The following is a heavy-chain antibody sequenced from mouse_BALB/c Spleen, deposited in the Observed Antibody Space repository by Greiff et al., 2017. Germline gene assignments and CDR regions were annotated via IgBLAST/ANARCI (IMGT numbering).Heavy chain of an antibody. J-gene: IGHJ4*01. Sequence: VQLHQSGAELVRPGVSVKISCKGSGYSFTDYAMHWVKQSHAKSLEWIGVISTYYGDASYNQKFKGKATMTVDKSYSTAYMELARLTSEDSAIYYCASSINARAMDDWGEGTSVTVSS. CDR3: ASSINARAMDD. CDR1: GYSFTDYA. D-gene: IGHD1-2*01. V-gene: IGHV1S137*01. CDR2: ISTYYGDA.